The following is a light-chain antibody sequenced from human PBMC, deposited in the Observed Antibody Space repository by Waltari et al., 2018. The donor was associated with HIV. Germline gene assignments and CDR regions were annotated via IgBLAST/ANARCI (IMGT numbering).Light chain of an antibody. CDR1: PSDFDPFDF. Sequence: HSALTQPASVPGSPGQPITISCSCPPSDFDPFDFVSWYQQSPGRAPKLIIFEVYFRPAGVSQRFSGSKSGDTASLTISALRAEDEADYFCSSYSARGFVAFGGGTKVTVL. J-gene: IGLJ3*02. CDR3: SSYSARGFVA. V-gene: IGLV2-14*01. CDR2: EVY.